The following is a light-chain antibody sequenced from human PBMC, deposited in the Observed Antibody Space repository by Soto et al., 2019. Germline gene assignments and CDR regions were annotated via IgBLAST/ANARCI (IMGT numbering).Light chain of an antibody. CDR3: QHYGSSHPMYT. Sequence: EIVLTQSPGTLSLSPGERATLSCRASQSVSSSHLAWYQQKPGQAPRLLIYGAFSRATGIPDRFSGSGSGTDFTFTLSRMEPEDLELYYCQHYGSSHPMYTFGQGTNLEIK. CDR2: GAF. V-gene: IGKV3-20*01. J-gene: IGKJ2*01. CDR1: QSVSSSH.